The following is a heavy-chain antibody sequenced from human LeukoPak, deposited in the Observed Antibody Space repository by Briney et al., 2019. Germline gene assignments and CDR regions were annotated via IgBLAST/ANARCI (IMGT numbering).Heavy chain of an antibody. Sequence: GGSLRLSCAASGFTFSSYGMHWVRQAPGKGLEWVAVISYDGSNKYYADSVKGRFTISRDNSKNTLYLQMNSLRAEDTAVYYCAKLLDTAMVYYFDYWGQGTLVTVSS. CDR2: ISYDGSNK. CDR1: GFTFSSYG. CDR3: AKLLDTAMVYYFDY. D-gene: IGHD5-18*01. V-gene: IGHV3-30*18. J-gene: IGHJ4*02.